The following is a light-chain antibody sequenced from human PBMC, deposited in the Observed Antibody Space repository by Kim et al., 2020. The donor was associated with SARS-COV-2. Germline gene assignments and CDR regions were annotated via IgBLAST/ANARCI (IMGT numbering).Light chain of an antibody. CDR1: QSVSSNY. Sequence: SPGERATLFCRASQSVSSNYLAWYQQTPGQAPRLLIYGASSRATDIPDRFSGGGSGTDFTLTISRLEPEDFAVYYCQQYGSSPRTFGQGTKVEIK. V-gene: IGKV3-20*01. CDR2: GAS. CDR3: QQYGSSPRT. J-gene: IGKJ1*01.